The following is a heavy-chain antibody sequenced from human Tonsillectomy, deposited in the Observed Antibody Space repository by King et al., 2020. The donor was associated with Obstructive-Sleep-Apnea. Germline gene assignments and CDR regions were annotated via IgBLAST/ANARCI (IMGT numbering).Heavy chain of an antibody. CDR2: IRYDGTNR. J-gene: IGHJ4*02. Sequence: VQLVESGGGVVQPGGSLRLSCTASGFIFSNYGMHWVRQAPGKGLEWVAFIRYDGTNRYYAAAVKGRFTISRDNSKNTLYLQISSLRAEDTAIYYCGKSVGDVYSSACPDNWGQGNLVSVSS. CDR3: GKSVGDVYSSACPDN. V-gene: IGHV3-30*02. CDR1: GFIFSNYG. D-gene: IGHD6-25*01.